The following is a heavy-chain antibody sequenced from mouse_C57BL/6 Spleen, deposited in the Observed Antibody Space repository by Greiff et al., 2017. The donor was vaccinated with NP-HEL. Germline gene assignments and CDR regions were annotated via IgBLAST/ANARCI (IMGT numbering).Heavy chain of an antibody. CDR1: GYAFSSSW. D-gene: IGHD1-1*01. CDR3: ASSYYYGSSSWFAY. CDR2: IYPGDGDT. Sequence: QVQLKQSGPELVKPGASVKISCKASGYAFSSSWMNWVKQRPGKGLESIGRIYPGDGDTNYNGKFKGKATLTADKSSSTAYMQLSSLTSEDSAVYFCASSYYYGSSSWFAYWGQGTLVTVSA. J-gene: IGHJ3*01. V-gene: IGHV1-82*01.